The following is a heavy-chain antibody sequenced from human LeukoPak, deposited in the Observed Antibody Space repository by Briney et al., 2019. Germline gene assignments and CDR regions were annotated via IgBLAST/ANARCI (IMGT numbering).Heavy chain of an antibody. D-gene: IGHD3-9*01. Sequence: GGSLRLSCASSGFTLSSYAMSWVRQAPGKGLEWVSGISGSGGSTHYADSVKGRFTISRDNSKNTLYLQMNSLRAEDTAVYYCAKGPGHDILPNWFDPWGQGTLVTVSS. V-gene: IGHV3-23*01. CDR3: AKGPGHDILPNWFDP. CDR2: ISGSGGST. CDR1: GFTLSSYA. J-gene: IGHJ5*02.